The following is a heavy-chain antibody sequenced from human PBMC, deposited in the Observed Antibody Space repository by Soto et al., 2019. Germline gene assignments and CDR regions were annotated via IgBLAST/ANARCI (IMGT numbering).Heavy chain of an antibody. J-gene: IGHJ6*03. D-gene: IGHD3-10*01. CDR2: IKDSSNI. V-gene: IGHV4-34*02. Sequence: QVQLQQWGAGLLKPSETLSLTCGVYGSSFSGYQWAWLRPPPGKGLEWNGKIKDSSNINYNPSLNMRVTILASSSKKKISLRMRAVTAAHTAVYSSARALIIWFGEFFRRGGYQYYMGVWGKGSTVIVYS. CDR1: GSSFSGYQ. CDR3: ARALIIWFGEFFRRGGYQYYMGV.